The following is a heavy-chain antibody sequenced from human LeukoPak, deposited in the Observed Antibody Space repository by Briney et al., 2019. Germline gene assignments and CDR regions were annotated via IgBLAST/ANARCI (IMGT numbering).Heavy chain of an antibody. V-gene: IGHV4-59*01. CDR2: IYYSGST. Sequence: PSETLSLTCTVSGGSISSYYWSWIRQPPGKGLEWIGYIYYSGSTNYNPSLKSRVTISVDTSKNQFSLKLSSVTAADTAVHYCARAPWAYCGGDCPSSWFDPWGQGTLVTVSS. CDR3: ARAPWAYCGGDCPSSWFDP. J-gene: IGHJ5*02. D-gene: IGHD2-21*02. CDR1: GGSISSYY.